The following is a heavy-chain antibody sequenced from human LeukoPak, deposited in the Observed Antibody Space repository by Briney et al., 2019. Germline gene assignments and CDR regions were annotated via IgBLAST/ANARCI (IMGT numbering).Heavy chain of an antibody. D-gene: IGHD7-27*01. J-gene: IGHJ4*02. CDR3: AKDRSWGMNSAEY. Sequence: PGGSLRLSCAAAGFTFSSYSMNWVSQAPGKGLDWVAFIRYDGSRTYYTDSVKGRFTISRDNSNNTLYLQMNSLRPEDTAVYFCAKDRSWGMNSAEYWGQGTLVTVSS. V-gene: IGHV3-30*02. CDR1: GFTFSSYS. CDR2: IRYDGSRT.